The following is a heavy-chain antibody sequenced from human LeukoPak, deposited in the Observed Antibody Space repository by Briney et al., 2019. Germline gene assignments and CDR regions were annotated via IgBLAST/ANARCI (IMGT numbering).Heavy chain of an antibody. D-gene: IGHD4-17*01. Sequence: ASVKVSCKASGYTFTSCAMNWVRQAPGQGLEWMGWINTNTGNPTYAQGFTGRFVFSLDTSVSTAYLQISSLKAEDTAVYYCARDYYGDGVDWFDPWGQGTLVTVSS. CDR2: INTNTGNP. J-gene: IGHJ5*02. CDR1: GYTFTSCA. V-gene: IGHV7-4-1*02. CDR3: ARDYYGDGVDWFDP.